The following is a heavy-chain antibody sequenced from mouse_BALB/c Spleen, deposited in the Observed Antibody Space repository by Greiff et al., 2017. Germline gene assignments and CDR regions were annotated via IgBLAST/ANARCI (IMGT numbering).Heavy chain of an antibody. D-gene: IGHD3-2*01. CDR1: GFTFSSYG. Sequence: EVKLVESGGDLVRPGGSLKLSCAASGFTFSSYGMSWVRQTPDKRLEWVATISSGGSYTYYPDSVKGRFTISRDNAKNTLYLQMSSLKSEDTAMYYCARQDSSGYAMDYWGQGTSVTVSS. CDR3: ARQDSSGYAMDY. CDR2: ISSGGSYT. J-gene: IGHJ4*01. V-gene: IGHV5-6*01.